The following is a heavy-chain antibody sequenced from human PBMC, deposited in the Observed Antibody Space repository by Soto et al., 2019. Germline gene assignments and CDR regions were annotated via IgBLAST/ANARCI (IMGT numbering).Heavy chain of an antibody. Sequence: QVQLVQSGAEVKKPGASVKVSCKASGYTFTGYYMHWVRQAPGQGLEWMGWINPNSGGTNYAQKFQGWVTMTRDTSISTAYMELSRLRSDDTAVYYCARGTLWETILGEYYYYGMDVWGQGTTVTVSS. CDR3: ARGTLWETILGEYYYYGMDV. D-gene: IGHD3-16*01. J-gene: IGHJ6*02. V-gene: IGHV1-2*04. CDR2: INPNSGGT. CDR1: GYTFTGYY.